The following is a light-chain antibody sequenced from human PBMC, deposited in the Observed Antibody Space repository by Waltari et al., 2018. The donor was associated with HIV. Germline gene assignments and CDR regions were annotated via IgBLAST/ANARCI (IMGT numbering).Light chain of an antibody. CDR3: RRQGPFPLFP. J-gene: IGKJ3*01. Sequence: QLTQSPSSLSASVGESVSITCRTSDDISTALAWYHQRPGEPPQLLVSGGSTLEPGTSSRFSAVGTGTYFILNVDSLHPEDLGVYYCRRQGPFPLFPFGPGTRV. CDR2: GGS. V-gene: IGKV1-13*02. CDR1: DDISTA.